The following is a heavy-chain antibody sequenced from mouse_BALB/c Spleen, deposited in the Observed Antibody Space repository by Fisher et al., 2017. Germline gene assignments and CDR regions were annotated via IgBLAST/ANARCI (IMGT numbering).Heavy chain of an antibody. CDR3: AIGYGNSYYAMDY. V-gene: IGHV1-42*01. J-gene: IGHJ4*01. Sequence: KFKGKATLTVDKSSSTAYMQLKSLTSEDSAVYYCAIGYGNSYYAMDYWGQGTSVTVSS. D-gene: IGHD2-10*02.